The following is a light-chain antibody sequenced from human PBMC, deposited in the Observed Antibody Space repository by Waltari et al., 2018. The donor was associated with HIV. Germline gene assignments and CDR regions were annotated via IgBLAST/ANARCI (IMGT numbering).Light chain of an antibody. CDR2: HFS. V-gene: IGLV2-14*03. Sequence: QSALTQPASVSGSPGQSIPIPRTGPSSDVGRHDSVSWFQHPPGKAPTPLTYHFSHRPSGVSTRFSGSKSGNTASLTISGLQAEDEADYYCSSYTSRSTLDVVFGGGTKLTVL. CDR1: SSDVGRHDS. J-gene: IGLJ2*01. CDR3: SSYTSRSTLDVV.